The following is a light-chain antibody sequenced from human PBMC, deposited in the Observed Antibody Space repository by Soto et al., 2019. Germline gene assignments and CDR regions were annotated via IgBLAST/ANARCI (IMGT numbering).Light chain of an antibody. Sequence: AIQLTQSPSSLSASVGDRVTITCRASQGISRTLAWYQQTPGKAPKLLIYDDSTLESGVPSRFSGSGSGTDFTLTISSLQPEDFATYYCHQYDSYPVTFGQGTRLESK. CDR2: DDS. CDR3: HQYDSYPVT. CDR1: QGISRT. J-gene: IGKJ5*01. V-gene: IGKV1-13*02.